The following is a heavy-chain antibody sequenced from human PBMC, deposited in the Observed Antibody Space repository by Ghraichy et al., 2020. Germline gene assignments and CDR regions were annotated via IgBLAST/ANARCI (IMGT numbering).Heavy chain of an antibody. Sequence: GGSLRLSCAASGFTFSSYEMNWVRQVPGKGLEWVSYISSTGSTIKYADSVKGRFTISRDNAKNSLYLQMNSLRAEDTAVYYCARAFYDILTGYFRYAFDIWGQGTMVIVSS. V-gene: IGHV3-48*03. CDR1: GFTFSSYE. D-gene: IGHD3-9*01. CDR2: ISSTGSTI. J-gene: IGHJ3*02. CDR3: ARAFYDILTGYFRYAFDI.